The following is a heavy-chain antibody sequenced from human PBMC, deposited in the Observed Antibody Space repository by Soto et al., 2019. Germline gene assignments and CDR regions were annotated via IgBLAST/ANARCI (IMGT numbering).Heavy chain of an antibody. CDR3: AHMPKAYDFWSGSFYGMDV. D-gene: IGHD3-3*01. CDR2: TYWDDDK. J-gene: IGHJ6*02. Sequence: QITLKESGPTLVKPTQTLTLTCTFSGFSLSTSGVGVGWIRQPPGKALEWLALTYWDDDKRYSPSLKSRLTITKDTAKNHVVLTMTNMDPVDTVTYYCAHMPKAYDFWSGSFYGMDVWGQGTTVTVSS. CDR1: GFSLSTSGVG. V-gene: IGHV2-5*02.